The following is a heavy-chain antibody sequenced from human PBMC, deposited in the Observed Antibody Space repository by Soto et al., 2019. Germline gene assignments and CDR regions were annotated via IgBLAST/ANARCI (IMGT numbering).Heavy chain of an antibody. J-gene: IGHJ4*02. Sequence: EVQLVESGGGLVKPGGSLRLSCAASGFTFSSYTMNWVRQAPGKGLEWVSSIGTSSSYIYYADSVKGRFTISRDNAKNSMYLQMNSLRAEDTAVYYCARVSGYSGHDSRDYWGQGILVSVSS. V-gene: IGHV3-21*06. CDR1: GFTFSSYT. D-gene: IGHD5-12*01. CDR3: ARVSGYSGHDSRDY. CDR2: IGTSSSYI.